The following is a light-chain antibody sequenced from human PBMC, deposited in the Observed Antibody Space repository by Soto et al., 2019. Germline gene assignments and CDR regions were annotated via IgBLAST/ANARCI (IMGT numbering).Light chain of an antibody. CDR3: QQRSNWPRT. J-gene: IGKJ5*01. CDR1: QSVSSN. V-gene: IGKV3-11*01. CDR2: DAS. Sequence: EIVLTQSPATLSLSPGDTATLSCRASQSVSSNLGWYQQKPGQAPRLLIYDASNRATGIPARFSGSGSGTDFTLTISSLEPEDFAVYYCQQRSNWPRTFGQGTRLEIK.